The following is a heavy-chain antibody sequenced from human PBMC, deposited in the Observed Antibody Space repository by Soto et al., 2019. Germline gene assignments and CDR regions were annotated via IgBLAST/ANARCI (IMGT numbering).Heavy chain of an antibody. Sequence: GASVKVSCKASGGTFSSYAISWVRQAPGQGLEWMGGIIPIFGTANYAQKFQGRVTITADESTSTAYMELSSLRSEDTAVYYCARGGRDGYNAQTIDYWGQRTLVTVSS. CDR1: GGTFSSYA. J-gene: IGHJ4*02. D-gene: IGHD5-12*01. V-gene: IGHV1-69*13. CDR3: ARGGRDGYNAQTIDY. CDR2: IIPIFGTA.